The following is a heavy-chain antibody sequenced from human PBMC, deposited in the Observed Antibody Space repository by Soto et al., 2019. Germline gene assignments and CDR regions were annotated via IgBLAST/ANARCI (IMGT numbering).Heavy chain of an antibody. CDR1: GFTFSSYA. Sequence: GGSLRLSCAASGFTFSSYAMSWVRQAPGKGLEWVSVISGSGGSTYYTDSVKGRFTISRDNSKNTLYLQMDSLRAEDTAVYFCAKDQNYEFLTGTFDFWGQGT. CDR3: AKDQNYEFLTGTFDF. CDR2: ISGSGGST. D-gene: IGHD3-9*01. J-gene: IGHJ4*02. V-gene: IGHV3-23*01.